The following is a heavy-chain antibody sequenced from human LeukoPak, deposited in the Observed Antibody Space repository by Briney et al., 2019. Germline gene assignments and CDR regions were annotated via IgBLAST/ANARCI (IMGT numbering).Heavy chain of an antibody. D-gene: IGHD6-13*01. CDR3: ASQLAAAAWGAFDI. V-gene: IGHV5-51*01. CDR1: GYSFTSYW. CDR2: IYPGDSDT. J-gene: IGHJ3*02. Sequence: KPGESLTISCTGSGYSFTSYWIGWVRQMPGKGLEWMGIIYPGDSDTRYSPSFQGQVTISADKSISTAYLQWSSLKASDTAMYYCASQLAAAAWGAFDIWGQGTMVTVSS.